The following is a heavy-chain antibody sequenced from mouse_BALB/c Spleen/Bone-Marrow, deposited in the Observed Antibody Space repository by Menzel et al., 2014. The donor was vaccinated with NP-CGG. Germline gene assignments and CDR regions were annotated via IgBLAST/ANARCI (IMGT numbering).Heavy chain of an antibody. CDR2: ILPGSGST. D-gene: IGHD2-4*01. Sequence: VQLVESGAELMKPGASVKISCKATGYTFSSYWIEWVKQRPGHGLEWIGEILPGSGSTNYNEKFKGKATFTADTSSNTAYMQLSSLTSEDSAVYYCARRGLRRGYYFDYWGQGTTLTVSP. V-gene: IGHV1-9*01. CDR1: GYTFSSYW. CDR3: ARRGLRRGYYFDY. J-gene: IGHJ2*01.